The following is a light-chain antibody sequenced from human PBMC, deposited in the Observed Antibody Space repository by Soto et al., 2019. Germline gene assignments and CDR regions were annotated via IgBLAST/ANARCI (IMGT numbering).Light chain of an antibody. V-gene: IGKV3-20*01. CDR3: QQYGRTPLT. Sequence: EIVLTQSPGTLSLSPGERASLSCRASQSVSRNYVAWYHYKPGQAPRLLIYDASTRATGIPDRFSGSGSGADFTLTISRLETEDFAVYVCQQYGRTPLTFGGGSKVEIK. CDR1: QSVSRNY. CDR2: DAS. J-gene: IGKJ4*01.